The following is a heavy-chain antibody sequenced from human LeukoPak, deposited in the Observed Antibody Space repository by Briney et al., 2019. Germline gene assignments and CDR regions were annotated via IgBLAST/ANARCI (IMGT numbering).Heavy chain of an antibody. CDR3: AREIGPRQLHLWGSAFDY. Sequence: ASVKVSCKASGYTFSGYYMHWVRQAPGQGLEWMGWINPKSGGTNEAQKFHDRVTMTRDTSIRTAYMEVSRLRSDDTAVYYCAREIGPRQLHLWGSAFDYWGQGTLVTVSS. V-gene: IGHV1-2*02. CDR1: GYTFSGYY. D-gene: IGHD5-18*01. J-gene: IGHJ4*02. CDR2: INPKSGGT.